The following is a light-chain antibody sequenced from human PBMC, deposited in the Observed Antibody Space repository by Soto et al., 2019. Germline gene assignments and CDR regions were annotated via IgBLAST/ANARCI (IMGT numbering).Light chain of an antibody. J-gene: IGKJ1*01. CDR1: QSISSW. CDR2: KAS. CDR3: QQYNSYPWT. V-gene: IGKV1-5*03. Sequence: DIQMTQSPSTLSASVGDRVTITCRASQSISSWLAWYQQKPGKAPKLLIYKASSLESGVPSRFSGSGSGTEFILTISSLQPDDFANYYCQQYNSYPWTFGQGNKVEIK.